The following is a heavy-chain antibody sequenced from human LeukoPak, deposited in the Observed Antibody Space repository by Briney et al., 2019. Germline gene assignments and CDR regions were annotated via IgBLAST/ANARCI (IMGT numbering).Heavy chain of an antibody. CDR1: GFTFSSYA. D-gene: IGHD1-26*01. CDR2: SDVGDGGT. J-gene: IGHJ4*02. CDR3: ARDRSGSTH. Sequence: PGGSLRLSCAAPGFTFSSYAMTWVRQAPGKGLEWVSTSDVGDGGTYYADSVQGRFTISRDNPKNTLYLQMNSLTADDTAVYYCARDRSGSTHWGPGTLVTVSS. V-gene: IGHV3-23*01.